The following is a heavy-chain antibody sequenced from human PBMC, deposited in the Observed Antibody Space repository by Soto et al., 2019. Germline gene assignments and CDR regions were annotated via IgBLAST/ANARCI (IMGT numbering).Heavy chain of an antibody. J-gene: IGHJ3*01. D-gene: IGHD4-17*01. CDR2: IGANGGGT. CDR3: ARDPIGDYLGAFDF. V-gene: IGHV3-23*01. Sequence: EVQLLEPWGGLVQPGGSLRLSCAASGFTFSSFFMSWVRQAPGKGLDWVSGIGANGGGTYYADSVKGRFIISRDNSKNTLYPQMNSLRAEDTAVYYCARDPIGDYLGAFDFWGQKTMVTVSS. CDR1: GFTFSSFF.